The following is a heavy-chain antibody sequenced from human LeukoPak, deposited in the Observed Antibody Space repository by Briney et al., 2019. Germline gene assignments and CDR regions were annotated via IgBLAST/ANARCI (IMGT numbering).Heavy chain of an antibody. J-gene: IGHJ6*02. D-gene: IGHD6-13*01. CDR1: GYTFTSYD. V-gene: IGHV1-8*01. CDR2: MNPNSGNT. Sequence: ASVKVSCKASGYTFTSYDINWVRQATGQGLEWMGWMNPNSGNTGYAQKFQGRVTMTRNTSISTAYMELSSLRSEDTAVYYCARDRWAKDSSSWYVEYYYYGMDVWGQGTTVTVSS. CDR3: ARDRWAKDSSSWYVEYYYYGMDV.